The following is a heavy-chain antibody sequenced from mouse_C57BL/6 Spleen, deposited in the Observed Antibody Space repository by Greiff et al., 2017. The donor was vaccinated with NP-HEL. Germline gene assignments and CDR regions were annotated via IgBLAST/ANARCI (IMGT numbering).Heavy chain of an antibody. J-gene: IGHJ1*03. CDR3: ARSLAYYSNYWYFDV. V-gene: IGHV1-64*01. Sequence: QVQLKQPGAELVKPGASVKLSCKASGYTFTSYWMHWVKQRPGQGLEWIGMIHPNSGSTNYNEKFKSKATLTVDKSSSTAYMQLSSLTSEDSAVYYCARSLAYYSNYWYFDVWGTGTTVTVSS. CDR2: IHPNSGST. CDR1: GYTFTSYW. D-gene: IGHD2-5*01.